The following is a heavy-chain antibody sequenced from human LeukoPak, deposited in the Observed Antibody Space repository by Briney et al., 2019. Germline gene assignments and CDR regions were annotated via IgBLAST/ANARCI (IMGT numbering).Heavy chain of an antibody. Sequence: ASVKVSCKASGYTFTSCGISWVRQAPGQGLEWMGWISAYNGNTNYAQKLQGRVTMTTDTSTSTAYMELRSLRSDDTAVYYCARSQAFGVVISYYMDVWGKGTTVTVSS. V-gene: IGHV1-18*01. D-gene: IGHD3-3*01. J-gene: IGHJ6*03. CDR2: ISAYNGNT. CDR3: ARSQAFGVVISYYMDV. CDR1: GYTFTSCG.